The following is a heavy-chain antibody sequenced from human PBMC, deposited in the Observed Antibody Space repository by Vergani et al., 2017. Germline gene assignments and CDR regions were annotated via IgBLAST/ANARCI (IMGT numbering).Heavy chain of an antibody. CDR3: ARDGGEYDKDALDG. J-gene: IGHJ3*01. V-gene: IGHV4-61*02. CDR2: IYTSGAT. CDR1: GGSFSTGGQS. D-gene: IGHD2-21*01. Sequence: QVQLQESGPGLVKPSQTLSLTCTVSGGSFSTGGQSWTWLRQSAGKGLEGVGRIYTSGATNYNPTPRSRAIMSVDASKMQFSLKLTSVTAADTAVYYCARDGGEYDKDALDGWGQGRKVTVTS.